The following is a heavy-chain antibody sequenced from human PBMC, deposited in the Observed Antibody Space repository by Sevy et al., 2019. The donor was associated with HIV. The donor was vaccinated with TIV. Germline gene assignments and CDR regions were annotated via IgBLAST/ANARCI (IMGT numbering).Heavy chain of an antibody. CDR1: GFTFSSYW. Sequence: GGSLGLSCAASGFTFSSYWMSWVRQAPGKGLEWVANIKQDGSEKYYVDSVKGRFTISRDNAKNSLYLQMNSLRAEDTAVYYCARDAVLRFLEWLPDYWGQGTLVTVSS. CDR2: IKQDGSEK. CDR3: ARDAVLRFLEWLPDY. D-gene: IGHD3-3*01. V-gene: IGHV3-7*01. J-gene: IGHJ4*02.